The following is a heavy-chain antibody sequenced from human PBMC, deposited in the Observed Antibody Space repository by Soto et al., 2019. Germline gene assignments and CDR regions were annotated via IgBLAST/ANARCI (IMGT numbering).Heavy chain of an antibody. CDR2: IYWNDDR. Sequence: QITLKESGPTLVKPTQTLTLTCTFSGFSFSTSGVGVGWIRQPPGKALEWLTLIYWNDDRRYSPSLKSRLTITKDTSKNQVFLTMTNMDPVDTATYYCVSGSFPNWFAPWGQGTLVTVSS. CDR1: GFSFSTSGVG. J-gene: IGHJ5*02. V-gene: IGHV2-5*01. D-gene: IGHD3-10*01. CDR3: VSGSFPNWFAP.